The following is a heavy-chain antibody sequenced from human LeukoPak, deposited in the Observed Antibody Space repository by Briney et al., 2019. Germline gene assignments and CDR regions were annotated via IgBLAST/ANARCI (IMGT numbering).Heavy chain of an antibody. CDR2: XXXXXST. CDR3: ARVKYGSGSYYNYRNNWFDP. V-gene: IGHV4-34*01. CDR1: GGSFSGYY. J-gene: IGHJ5*02. D-gene: IGHD3-10*01. Sequence: PSETLSLTCAVYGGSFSGYYWSWIRQPPGKGLXXXXXXXXXXSTNYNPSLKSRVTISVDTSKNQFSLKLSSVTAADTAVYYCARVKYGSGSYYNYRNNWFDPWGQGTLVTVSS.